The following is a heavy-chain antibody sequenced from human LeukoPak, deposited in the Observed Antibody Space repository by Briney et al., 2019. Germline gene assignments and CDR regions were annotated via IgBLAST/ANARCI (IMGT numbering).Heavy chain of an antibody. J-gene: IGHJ4*02. CDR1: GFTFSSYS. CDR2: ISSSSSYI. CDR3: ARVSYQLVLGPFDY. Sequence: GGSLRLSCAASGFTFSSYSMNWVRQAPGKGLEWVSSISSSSSYIYYADSVKGRFTISRDNAKNSLYLQMNSLRDEETAVYYCARVSYQLVLGPFDYWGQGTLVTVSS. V-gene: IGHV3-21*01. D-gene: IGHD2-2*01.